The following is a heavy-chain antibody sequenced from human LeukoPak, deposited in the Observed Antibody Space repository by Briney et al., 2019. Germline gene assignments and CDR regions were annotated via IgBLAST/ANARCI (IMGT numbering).Heavy chain of an antibody. V-gene: IGHV3-23*01. CDR1: GFTFSSYA. Sequence: GGSLRLSCAASGFTFSSYAMSWVRQAPGKGLEWVSAISGSGGSTYYADSVKGRFTISRDNARNSLYLQVNSLRAEDTAVYYCARDVWGRLDYWGQGTLVPVSS. D-gene: IGHD2-8*01. CDR2: ISGSGGST. CDR3: ARDVWGRLDY. J-gene: IGHJ4*02.